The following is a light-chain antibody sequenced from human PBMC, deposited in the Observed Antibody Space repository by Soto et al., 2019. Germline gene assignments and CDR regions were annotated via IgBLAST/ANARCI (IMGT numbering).Light chain of an antibody. CDR1: QGVSRY. CDR2: AAS. J-gene: IGKJ4*01. Sequence: IQLTQSPSSLSASVGDSVTITCRASQGVSRYLSWCQQKPGRAPILLISAASTLQSGVPARFSGSGSGTDFTLSITSLQPEDFATYYCQQLNTYPVTFGGGTKVEIK. CDR3: QQLNTYPVT. V-gene: IGKV1-9*01.